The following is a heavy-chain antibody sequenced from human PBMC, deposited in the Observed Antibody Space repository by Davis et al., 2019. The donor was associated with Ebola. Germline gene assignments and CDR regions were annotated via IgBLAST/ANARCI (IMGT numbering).Heavy chain of an antibody. CDR2: IYPGDSDT. D-gene: IGHD3-3*01. Sequence: GESLKISCKGYGYSFTNYWIGWVRQMPGKGLEWMGIIYPGDSDTRYSPSFQGQVTISADKSISTAYLQWSSLKASDTAMYYCARLSDFHLRGWFDPWGQGTLVTVSS. CDR1: GYSFTNYW. J-gene: IGHJ5*02. CDR3: ARLSDFHLRGWFDP. V-gene: IGHV5-51*01.